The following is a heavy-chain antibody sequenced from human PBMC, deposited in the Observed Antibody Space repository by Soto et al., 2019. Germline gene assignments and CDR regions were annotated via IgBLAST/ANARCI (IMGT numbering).Heavy chain of an antibody. D-gene: IGHD5-12*01. V-gene: IGHV4-59*12. CDR2: IFYSGST. CDR1: GGSISRYY. CDR3: ARRGSGYERYYFDY. J-gene: IGHJ4*02. Sequence: PSETLSLTCTVSGGSISRYYWSWIRQPPGKGLEWIGYIFYSGSTNYNPSLKSRVTMSVDTSKNQVSLRLSPVTAADTAVYYCARRGSGYERYYFDYWGQGTRVTVSS.